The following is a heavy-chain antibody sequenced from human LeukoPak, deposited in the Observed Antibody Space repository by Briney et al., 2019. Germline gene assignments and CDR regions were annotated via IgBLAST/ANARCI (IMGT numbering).Heavy chain of an antibody. V-gene: IGHV1-18*01. CDR1: GYTFTSYG. D-gene: IGHD3-22*01. Sequence: ASVKVSCKASGYTFTSYGISWVRQAPGQGLEWMGWTSAYNGNTNYAQKLQGRVTMTTDTSTSTAYMELMSLRSDDTAVYYCARGNSNYYDSSGQGELDYWGQGTLVTVSS. CDR3: ARGNSNYYDSSGQGELDY. J-gene: IGHJ4*02. CDR2: TSAYNGNT.